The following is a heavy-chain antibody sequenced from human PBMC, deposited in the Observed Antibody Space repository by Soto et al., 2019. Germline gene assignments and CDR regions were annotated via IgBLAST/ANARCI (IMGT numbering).Heavy chain of an antibody. Sequence: ASVKVSCQASGYTFTGYYMHWVRQAPGQGLEWMGWINPNSGGTNYAQKFQGRVTMTRDTSISTAYMEMSRLRPDETAVSYCARDHPRYYYDSSGYSRLYYYYYGMDVWGQGTTVTVSS. D-gene: IGHD3-22*01. V-gene: IGHV1-2*02. CDR1: GYTFTGYY. CDR3: ARDHPRYYYDSSGYSRLYYYYYGMDV. CDR2: INPNSGGT. J-gene: IGHJ6*02.